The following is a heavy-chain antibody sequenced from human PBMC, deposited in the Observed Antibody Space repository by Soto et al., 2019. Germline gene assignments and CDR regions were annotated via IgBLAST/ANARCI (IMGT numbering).Heavy chain of an antibody. CDR2: INPRGGST. CDR1: GYTLNTYY. V-gene: IGHV1-46*02. CDR3: ARGGGFSPYYYKLDV. D-gene: IGHD5-12*01. Sequence: QVQLVQSGAEVQKPGASVKVSCKASGYTLNTYYMHWVRQAHGQGPEWMGIINPRGGSTTYAQNFQDRVSMTRDTSSSTVYMELSSLRSEDTAVYYCARGGGFSPYYYKLDVWGQGTTVTVSS. J-gene: IGHJ6*02.